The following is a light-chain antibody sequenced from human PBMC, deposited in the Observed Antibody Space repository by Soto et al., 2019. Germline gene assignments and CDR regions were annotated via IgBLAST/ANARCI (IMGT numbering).Light chain of an antibody. CDR2: GAS. CDR3: QQYDTRPLT. V-gene: IGKV3-15*01. CDR1: QTIASN. Sequence: EIVMTQSPATLSVSPGERATLSCRASQTIASNLAWYQQKPGQAPRLLFYGASTRATGIPARFSGSGSGTELTLTISSLQSEDFAAYYCQQYDTRPLTFGGGTKVEVK. J-gene: IGKJ4*01.